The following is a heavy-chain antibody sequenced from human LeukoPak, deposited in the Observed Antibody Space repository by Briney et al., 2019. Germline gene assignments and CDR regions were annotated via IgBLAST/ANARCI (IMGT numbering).Heavy chain of an antibody. CDR3: AKSWNYYDSSGDDALDI. CDR1: GFTFSDYG. CDR2: ISGSGIST. Sequence: GGSLRLSCAAAGFTFSDYGVNWVRQAPGKGLEWVSGISGSGISTYYADSVKGRFTISRDNSKNTLYLQMNSLRVEDTAVYYCAKSWNYYDSSGDDALDIWGQGAMVTVSS. D-gene: IGHD3-22*01. J-gene: IGHJ3*02. V-gene: IGHV3-23*01.